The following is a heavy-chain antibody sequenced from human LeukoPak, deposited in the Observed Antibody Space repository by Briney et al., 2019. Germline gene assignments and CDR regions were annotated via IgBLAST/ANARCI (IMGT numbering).Heavy chain of an antibody. CDR3: ARDVAYSAFDY. Sequence: QPGGSLRLSCAASGFTFSIYIMNWVRQAPGKGLEWVSYISGSSNTIYYTDSVKGRFTISRDNAKNSLYLQMNSLRAEDTAVYYCARDVAYSAFDYWGQGTLVTVSS. V-gene: IGHV3-48*01. D-gene: IGHD4-11*01. J-gene: IGHJ4*02. CDR2: ISGSSNTI. CDR1: GFTFSIYI.